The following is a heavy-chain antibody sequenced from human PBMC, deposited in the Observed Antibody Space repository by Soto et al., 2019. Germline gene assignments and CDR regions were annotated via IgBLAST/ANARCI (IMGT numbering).Heavy chain of an antibody. J-gene: IGHJ5*01. CDR3: ARTPAAMITDRYNWFDS. CDR1: GFTFRNYG. CDR2: ISYSGDRQ. V-gene: IGHV3-30*03. Sequence: GGSLRLSCAASGFTFRNYGIHWVRQAPGKGLEWVAVISYSGDRQYYAESVKGRFTISRDNSKKTLYLQMFSLTSEDSAVFYCARTPAAMITDRYNWFDSWGPGTQVTVSS. D-gene: IGHD3-16*01.